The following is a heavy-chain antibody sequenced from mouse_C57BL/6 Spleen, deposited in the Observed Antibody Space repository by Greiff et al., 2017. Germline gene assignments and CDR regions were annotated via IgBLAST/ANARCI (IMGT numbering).Heavy chain of an antibody. CDR1: GYTFTSYW. J-gene: IGHJ1*03. V-gene: IGHV1-69*01. CDR3: ARKGGGRLWYFDV. CDR2: IDPSDSYT. Sequence: VQLQQPGAELVMPGASVKLSCKASGYTFTSYWMHWVKQRPGQGLEWIGEIDPSDSYTNYNQKFKGKSTLTVDKSSSTAYMQLSSLTSEDSAVYYGARKGGGRLWYFDVWGTGTTVTVSS. D-gene: IGHD2-2*01.